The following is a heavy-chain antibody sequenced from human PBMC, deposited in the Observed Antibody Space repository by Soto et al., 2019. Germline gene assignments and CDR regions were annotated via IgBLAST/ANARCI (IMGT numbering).Heavy chain of an antibody. J-gene: IGHJ6*03. V-gene: IGHV4-59*08. CDR1: GGSLSSYD. CDR3: ARQAASYDILTGYYYYMDV. D-gene: IGHD3-9*01. CDR2: IYYSGST. Sequence: SVTLSLTCTVAGGSLSSYDLSWIRKPPGKGLEWIGYIYYSGSTNYNPSLKSRVTISVDTSKNQFSLKLSSVTAADTAVYYCARQAASYDILTGYYYYMDVWGKGTTVTVSS.